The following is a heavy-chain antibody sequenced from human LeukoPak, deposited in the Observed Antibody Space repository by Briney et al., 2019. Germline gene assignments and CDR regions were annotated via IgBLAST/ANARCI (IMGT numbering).Heavy chain of an antibody. CDR2: ISYDESNK. CDR1: GFTFSIYS. Sequence: GGSLRLSCVASGFTFSIYSMHWVRQAPGKGLEWVAVISYDESNKFYTHSVKGRFTISRDNSRNTLYLQMSSLTAEDTAIYSCARGATNDFWTGYGWFDPWGQGTLVTVSS. J-gene: IGHJ5*02. V-gene: IGHV3-30-3*01. CDR3: ARGATNDFWTGYGWFDP. D-gene: IGHD3/OR15-3a*01.